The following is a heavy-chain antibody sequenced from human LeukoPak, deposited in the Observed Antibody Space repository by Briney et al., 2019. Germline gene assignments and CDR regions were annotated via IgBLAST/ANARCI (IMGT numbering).Heavy chain of an antibody. CDR1: GFTFTSYY. CDR2: INPSSGST. J-gene: IGHJ4*02. Sequence: ASVKVSCKASGFTFTSYYMHWVRQAPGQGLEWMGIINPSSGSTTYAQKFQGRVTMTRDTSTSTVYMELGSLRSEDTAVYFCARDREYNWNYGYFEYWGQGTRVTVSS. CDR3: ARDREYNWNYGYFEY. D-gene: IGHD1-7*01. V-gene: IGHV1-46*01.